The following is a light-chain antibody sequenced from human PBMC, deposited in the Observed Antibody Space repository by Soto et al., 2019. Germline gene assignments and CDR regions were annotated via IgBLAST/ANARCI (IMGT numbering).Light chain of an antibody. Sequence: DIVMTQSPDSLAVSLGERATIRCRSSQSVLFSSNNKNYLAWYQQRPGQPPKLLLYWASTRDSGVPDRFSGSGSETDFTLTINSLQDEDVAMYFCQQYYSGVTFGQGTRLEI. J-gene: IGKJ2*01. CDR2: WAS. CDR3: QQYYSGVT. CDR1: QSVLFSSNNKNY. V-gene: IGKV4-1*01.